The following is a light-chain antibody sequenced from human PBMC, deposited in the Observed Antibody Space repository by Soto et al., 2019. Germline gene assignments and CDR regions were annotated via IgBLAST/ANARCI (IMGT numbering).Light chain of an antibody. CDR1: QSIRSN. CDR3: QQYSAWPLT. V-gene: IGKV3-15*01. J-gene: IGKJ3*01. CDR2: EIS. Sequence: EIVMTQSPATLSVSPGDRATLSCRASQSIRSNYLAWYQQKPGQAPRLLIHEISTRAPGIPARFSGSGSGTEFTLTISSLQSADLAVYFCQQYSAWPLTFGPGTKVHI.